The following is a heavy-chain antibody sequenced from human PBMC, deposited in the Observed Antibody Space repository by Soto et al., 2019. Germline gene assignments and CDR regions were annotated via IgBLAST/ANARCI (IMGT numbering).Heavy chain of an antibody. CDR1: GFTFSSYA. CDR2: ISGSGGST. J-gene: IGHJ6*02. D-gene: IGHD4-17*01. V-gene: IGHV3-23*01. CDR3: AKDESLIHDYGDYGIVGMDV. Sequence: PXGSLRLSCAASGFTFSSYAMSWVRQAPGKGLEWVSAISGSGGSTYYADSVKGRFTISRDNSRNTLYLQMNSLRAEDTAVYYCAKDESLIHDYGDYGIVGMDVWGQGTTVTVSS.